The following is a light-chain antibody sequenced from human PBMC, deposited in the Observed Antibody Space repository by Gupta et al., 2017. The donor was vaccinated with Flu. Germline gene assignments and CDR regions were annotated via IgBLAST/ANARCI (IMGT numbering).Light chain of an antibody. J-gene: IGLJ3*02. Sequence: QSVLTQPPSASGTPGQRITMSCSGTSSNIENNFVYWYQHFPGMAPKLLIYRSVRRPSGVPGRFSASKSGTSATLAISEFRAEDEADYYCGSWDDSLNGWVFGAGNKVTVL. CDR2: RSV. V-gene: IGLV1-47*01. CDR1: SSNIENNF. CDR3: GSWDDSLNGWV.